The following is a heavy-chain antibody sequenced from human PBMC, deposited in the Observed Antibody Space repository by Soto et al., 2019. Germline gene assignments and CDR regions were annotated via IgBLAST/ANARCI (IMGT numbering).Heavy chain of an antibody. CDR3: ARIGGYHGPLDY. CDR2: TYHRGST. D-gene: IGHD6-25*01. J-gene: IGHJ4*02. V-gene: IGHV4-59*01. Sequence: LSLTCSVSGVSISSYFWSWSRQAPGRGLEWIGYTYHRGSTNYSPSLKSRVAISLDTSENQFSLKVNSVTAADTAVYYCARIGGYHGPLDYWGQGTPVTDSS. CDR1: GVSISSYF.